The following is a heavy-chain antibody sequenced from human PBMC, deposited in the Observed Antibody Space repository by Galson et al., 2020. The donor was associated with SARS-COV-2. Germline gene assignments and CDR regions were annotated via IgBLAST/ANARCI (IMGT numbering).Heavy chain of an antibody. CDR3: ARTSPITVIIVALDPYYFDL. Sequence: SETLSLTCTVSGGSIRSTSYYWGWIRQPPGKGLEWIGNFYYSGSTYYNPSLKSRVTISIDTSKNQFSLKLNSVTAADTAMYYCARTSPITVIIVALDPYYFDLWGRGTLVTVSS. V-gene: IGHV4-39*07. D-gene: IGHD3-22*01. J-gene: IGHJ2*01. CDR1: GGSIRSTSYY. CDR2: FYYSGST.